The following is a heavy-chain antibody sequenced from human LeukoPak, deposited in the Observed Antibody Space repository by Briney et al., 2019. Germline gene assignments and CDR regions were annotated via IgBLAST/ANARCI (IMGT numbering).Heavy chain of an antibody. Sequence: GGSLRLSCTASGFTFGDYAMSWVRQAPGKGLEWVGFIRSKAYGGTTEYAASVKGRFTISRDDSKSIAYLQMNSLKTDDTAVYYCMMETTVVTPGSYYGMDVWGQGTTVTVSS. J-gene: IGHJ6*02. CDR3: MMETTVVTPGSYYGMDV. D-gene: IGHD4-23*01. CDR1: GFTFGDYA. V-gene: IGHV3-49*04. CDR2: IRSKAYGGTT.